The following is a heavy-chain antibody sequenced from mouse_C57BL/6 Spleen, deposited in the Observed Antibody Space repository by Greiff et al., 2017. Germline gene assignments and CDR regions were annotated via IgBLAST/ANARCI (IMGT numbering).Heavy chain of an antibody. J-gene: IGHJ4*01. CDR1: GYAFTNYL. D-gene: IGHD2-1*01. Sequence: VQLQQSGAELVRPGTSVKVSCKASGYAFTNYLIEWVKQRPGQGLEWIGVINPGSGGTNYNEKFKGKATLTADKSSSTAYMQLSSLTSEDSAVYFCARSAIRGNYEGAMDYWGQGTSVTVSS. CDR3: ARSAIRGNYEGAMDY. CDR2: INPGSGGT. V-gene: IGHV1-54*01.